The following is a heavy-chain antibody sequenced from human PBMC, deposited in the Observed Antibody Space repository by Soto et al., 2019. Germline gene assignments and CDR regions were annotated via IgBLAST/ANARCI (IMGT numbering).Heavy chain of an antibody. V-gene: IGHV3-11*05. CDR3: ARGXGAAADYFDF. D-gene: IGHD6-13*01. Sequence: GRSLRLSCAVSGFTFSDYYMTWIRQAPGKGLEWVSYISSSTSHTNYADSVKGRFTVSRDNAKNSLFLQMNSLRAEDTAVYYCARGXGAAADYFDFWGQGTLVTVSS. CDR1: GFTFSDYY. J-gene: IGHJ4*02. CDR2: ISSSTSHT.